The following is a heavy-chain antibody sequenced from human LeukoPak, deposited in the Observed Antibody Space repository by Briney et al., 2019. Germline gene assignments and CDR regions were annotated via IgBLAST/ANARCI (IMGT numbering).Heavy chain of an antibody. CDR3: AKSDSVAPRHSNTIFGGFPNYYYYYMDV. CDR2: ISWDGGST. J-gene: IGHJ6*03. CDR1: GFTFDDYA. V-gene: IGHV3-43D*03. Sequence: GGSLRLSCAASGFTFDDYAMHWVRQAPGKGLEWVSLISWDGGSTYYVDSVKGRFTISRDNSKNTLYLQMNSLKAEDTALYYCAKSDSVAPRHSNTIFGGFPNYYYYYMDVWGKGTTVTVSS. D-gene: IGHD3-3*01.